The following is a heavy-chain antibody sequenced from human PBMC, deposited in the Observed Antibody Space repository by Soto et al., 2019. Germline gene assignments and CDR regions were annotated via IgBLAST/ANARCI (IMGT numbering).Heavy chain of an antibody. CDR1: GYALTSYF. V-gene: IGHV1-46*01. J-gene: IGHJ5*02. CDR3: ARDACRTTTCAGGGNWFDP. CDR2: INPSGGST. Sequence: ASVKASCKASGYALTSYFMHWVRQAPGQGLEWMGIINPSGGSTNYAQKFQGRVTMTRDTSTSTVYMELSSLRSEDTALYYCARDACRTTTCAGGGNWFDPWGQGTLVTVSS. D-gene: IGHD2-2*01.